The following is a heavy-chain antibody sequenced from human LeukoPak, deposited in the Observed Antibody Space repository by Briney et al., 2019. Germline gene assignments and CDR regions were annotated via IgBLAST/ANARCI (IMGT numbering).Heavy chain of an antibody. CDR3: ARESRSWIQLWWGY. CDR2: IYYSGST. J-gene: IGHJ4*02. CDR1: GGSISSSSYY. D-gene: IGHD5-18*01. V-gene: IGHV4-39*07. Sequence: SETLSLTCTVSGGSISSSSYYWGWIRQPPGKGLEWIGSIYYSGSTYYNPSLKSRVTISVDTSKNQFSLKLSSVTAADTAVYYCARESRSWIQLWWGYWGQGTLVTVSS.